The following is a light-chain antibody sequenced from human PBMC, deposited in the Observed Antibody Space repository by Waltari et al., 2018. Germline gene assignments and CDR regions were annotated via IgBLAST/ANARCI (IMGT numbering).Light chain of an antibody. CDR3: QHGYGIPPT. CDR1: ENVNNF. CDR2: KAS. J-gene: IGKJ1*01. Sequence: DIQMTQPPSSLSAAIGDRVTITCRASENVNNFLSWYQQRPGKAPSLLIYKASILQSGVPSRFSGSGSGTEYTFTISGLQSEDIATYYCQHGYGIPPTFGQGTRVEIK. V-gene: IGKV1-39*01.